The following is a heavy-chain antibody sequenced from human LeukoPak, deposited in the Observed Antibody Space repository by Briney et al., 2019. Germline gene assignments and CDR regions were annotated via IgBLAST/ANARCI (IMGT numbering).Heavy chain of an antibody. D-gene: IGHD1-26*01. CDR1: GFTFSSTS. CDR3: AREFFDREGGTTVLDY. CDR2: ISSGSSYI. V-gene: IGHV3-21*01. Sequence: TGGSLRLSCAAPGFTFSSTSMNWVRQAPGKGLEWVPSISSGSSYIFYADSVKGRFTISRDNAKNSLYLQMNSLRAEDTAVYYCAREFFDREGGTTVLDYWGQGTLVTVSS. J-gene: IGHJ4*02.